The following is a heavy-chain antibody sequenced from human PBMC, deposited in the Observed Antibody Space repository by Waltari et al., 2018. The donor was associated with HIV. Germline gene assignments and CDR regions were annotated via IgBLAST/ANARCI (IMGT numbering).Heavy chain of an antibody. CDR1: GFVFSSYS. J-gene: IGHJ4*02. V-gene: IGHV3-48*02. Sequence: EVQLVESGGGLVQPEESLRLSGAASGFVFSSYSMNWVRQAPGEGVEWISFIISSGSKIYYADFVKGRFTVSRDNAENALYLQMNSLREEDTAVYYCVRDPKTSWGELDYWGQGTLVAVSS. CDR2: IISSGSKI. CDR3: VRDPKTSWGELDY. D-gene: IGHD3-16*01.